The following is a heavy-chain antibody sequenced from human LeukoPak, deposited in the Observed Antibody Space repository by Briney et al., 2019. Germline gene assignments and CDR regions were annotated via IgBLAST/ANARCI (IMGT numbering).Heavy chain of an antibody. V-gene: IGHV1-2*02. D-gene: IGHD3-22*01. J-gene: IGHJ4*02. CDR2: INPNSGGT. CDR3: ARDGEEYYYDSSGYYARY. Sequence: ASVKVSCKASGYTFTGYYMHWVRQAPGQGLEWMGWINPNSGGTNYAQKFQGRVTMTGDTSISTAYMELSRLRSDDTAVYYCARDGEEYYYDSSGYYARYWGQGTLVTVSS. CDR1: GYTFTGYY.